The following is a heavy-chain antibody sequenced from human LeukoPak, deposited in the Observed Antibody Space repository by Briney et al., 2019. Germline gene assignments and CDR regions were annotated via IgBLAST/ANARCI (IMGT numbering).Heavy chain of an antibody. CDR1: EFTYVRYA. CDR2: ISSSSFKI. Sequence: GGPLRLSCAASEFTYVRYAMNWVRRAPGKGLEWVSYISSSSFKIGYADSVKGRFTISRDNSKNSLYLQMDSLRVEDTAVYYCVRDPSYGSSWYYYMDVWGKGTTVTVSS. J-gene: IGHJ6*03. D-gene: IGHD6-13*01. V-gene: IGHV3-48*04. CDR3: VRDPSYGSSWYYYMDV.